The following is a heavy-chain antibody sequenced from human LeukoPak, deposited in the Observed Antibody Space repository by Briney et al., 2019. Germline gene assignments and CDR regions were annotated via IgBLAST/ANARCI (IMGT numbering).Heavy chain of an antibody. Sequence: GSLRLSCAASGFTFSSYAMSWVRQAPGKGLEWGSAISGSGGSTYYADSVKGRFTISRDNSKNTLYLQMNSLRAEDTAVYYCAKDQGSGPAAGTYFFADAFDIWGQGTMVTVSS. CDR1: GFTFSSYA. CDR2: ISGSGGST. V-gene: IGHV3-23*01. D-gene: IGHD6-13*01. CDR3: AKDQGSGPAAGTYFFADAFDI. J-gene: IGHJ3*02.